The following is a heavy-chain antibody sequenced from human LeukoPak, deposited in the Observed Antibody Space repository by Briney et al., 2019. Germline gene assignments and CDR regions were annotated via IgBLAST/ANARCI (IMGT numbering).Heavy chain of an antibody. V-gene: IGHV4-4*07. CDR1: SGSISNFH. J-gene: IGHJ3*02. D-gene: IGHD4-17*01. CDR2: IFTSGST. CDR3: ARDGDYGDYRVAFDI. Sequence: NPSETLSLTCSVSSGSISNFHWSWIRQPAGKGLEWIGRIFTSGSTNYNPSLKSRVTMSVDTSKNQFSLKMSSVTAADTAVYYCARDGDYGDYRVAFDIWGQGTKVTVSS.